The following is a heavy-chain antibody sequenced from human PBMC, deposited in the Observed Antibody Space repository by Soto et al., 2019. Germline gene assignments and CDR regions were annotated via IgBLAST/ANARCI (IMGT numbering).Heavy chain of an antibody. D-gene: IGHD3-10*01. Sequence: EVQLLESGGALVQPGGSLRVSCAASGFTFNTYSMSWVRQSPGRGLEWVSSITSSGDRTYYADSVKGRFTISRDNSMNTLYLQMNSLRVEDTAVYYCAKDRPNYVGPGWSYYKPRGDYWGQGTLVTVSS. CDR3: AKDRPNYVGPGWSYYKPRGDY. J-gene: IGHJ4*02. CDR1: GFTFNTYS. CDR2: ITSSGDRT. V-gene: IGHV3-23*01.